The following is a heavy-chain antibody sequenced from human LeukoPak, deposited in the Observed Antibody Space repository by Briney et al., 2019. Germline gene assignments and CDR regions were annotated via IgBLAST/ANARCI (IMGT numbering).Heavy chain of an antibody. V-gene: IGHV4-39*02. CDR2: IYYSGSA. J-gene: IGHJ4*02. Sequence: SETLSLTCTVSGGSISGSSDYWGRLRQPPGKGLEWIGNIYYSGSAYYNPSLKSRVTISVDTSNNQFSLNLTSVTAADTAVYFCAKESDVLVVPAAIRLFDSWGQGTLITVSS. CDR1: GGSISGSSDY. CDR3: AKESDVLVVPAAIRLFDS. D-gene: IGHD2-2*02.